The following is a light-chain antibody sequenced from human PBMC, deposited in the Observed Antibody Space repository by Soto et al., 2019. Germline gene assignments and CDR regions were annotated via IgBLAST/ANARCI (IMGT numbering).Light chain of an antibody. CDR1: SSDVVGHDY. CDR3: SSYTTINTLV. J-gene: IGLJ2*01. Sequence: QSVLTQPASVSGSPGQSISISCTGTSSDVVGHDYVSWYQQLPGKAPELMIYDVSYRPSGVSHRFSGSKSGNTASLTISGLQAEDEADYYCSSYTTINTLVFGGGTKLTVL. CDR2: DVS. V-gene: IGLV2-14*01.